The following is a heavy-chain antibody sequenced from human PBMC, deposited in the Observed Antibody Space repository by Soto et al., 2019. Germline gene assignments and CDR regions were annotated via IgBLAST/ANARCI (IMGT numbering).Heavy chain of an antibody. D-gene: IGHD7-27*01. V-gene: IGHV3-11*01. CDR2: ISSSGSTI. CDR3: ARDRDPGAYYYYYMDV. Sequence: GGSLRLSCAASGFTFSDYYMSWIRQAPGKGLEWVSYISSSGSTIYYADSVKGRFTISRDNAKNSLYLQMNSLRAEDTAVYYCARDRDPGAYYYYYMDVWGKGTTVTVSS. J-gene: IGHJ6*03. CDR1: GFTFSDYY.